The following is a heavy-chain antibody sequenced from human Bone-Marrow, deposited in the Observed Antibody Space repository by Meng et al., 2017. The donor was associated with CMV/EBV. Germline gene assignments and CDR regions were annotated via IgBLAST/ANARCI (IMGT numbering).Heavy chain of an antibody. Sequence: GESLKISCAASGFTFGSSGMHWVRQAPGKGLEWMAFIRYDASNTYHADSVKGRFTISRDDSKDTLYLQMNSLTTDDTAAYYCAKDNSNWSFDYWGQGALVTVSS. CDR3: AKDNSNWSFDY. D-gene: IGHD6-6*01. V-gene: IGHV3-30*02. CDR2: IRYDASNT. CDR1: GFTFGSSG. J-gene: IGHJ4*02.